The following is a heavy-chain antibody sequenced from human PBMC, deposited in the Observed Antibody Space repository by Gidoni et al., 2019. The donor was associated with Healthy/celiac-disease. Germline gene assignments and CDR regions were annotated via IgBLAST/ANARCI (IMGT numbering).Heavy chain of an antibody. CDR2: MNPNSGNT. V-gene: IGHV1-8*01. Sequence: QVQLVQSGAEVKKPGASVKVSCKASGYTFTSYDINWVRQATGQGLEWMGWMNPNSGNTGYAQKFQGRVTMTKNTSISTAYMELSSPRSEDTAVYYCARQERAYGSGSWLDWGQGTLVTVSS. CDR1: GYTFTSYD. CDR3: ARQERAYGSGSWLD. J-gene: IGHJ4*02. D-gene: IGHD3-10*01.